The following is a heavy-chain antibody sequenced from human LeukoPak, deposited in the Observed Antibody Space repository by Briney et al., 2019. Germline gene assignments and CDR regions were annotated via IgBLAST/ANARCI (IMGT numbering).Heavy chain of an antibody. CDR3: AREADIAAAVYYFDY. CDR1: GGSISSYY. Sequence: PSETLSLTCTVSGGSISSYYWSWIRQPPGKGLEWIGNIYYSGSTNYNPSLKSPVTISVDTSKNQFSLKLHSVTAADTAVYYCAREADIAAAVYYFDYWGQGNLVTVSS. CDR2: IYYSGST. D-gene: IGHD6-13*01. V-gene: IGHV4-59*01. J-gene: IGHJ4*02.